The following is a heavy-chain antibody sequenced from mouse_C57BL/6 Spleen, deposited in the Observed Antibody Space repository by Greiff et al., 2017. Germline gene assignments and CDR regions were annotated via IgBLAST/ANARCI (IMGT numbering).Heavy chain of an antibody. CDR1: GYAFSSYW. D-gene: IGHD4-1*01. J-gene: IGHJ2*01. CDR2: IYPGDGDT. CDR3: ARKLGRLEIDY. Sequence: VQLQQSGAELVKPGASVKISCKASGYAFSSYWMNWVKQRPGKGLEWIGQIYPGDGDTNYNGKFKGTATLTADKSSNTAYMQVSSQTAEDSSVYFCARKLGRLEIDYWGQGTTLTVSS. V-gene: IGHV1-80*01.